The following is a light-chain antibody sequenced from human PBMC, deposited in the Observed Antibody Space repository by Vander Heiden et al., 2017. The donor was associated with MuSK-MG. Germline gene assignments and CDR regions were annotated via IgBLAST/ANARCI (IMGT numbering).Light chain of an antibody. V-gene: IGLV2-11*01. J-gene: IGLJ2*01. CDR1: SSDVGGYNY. Sequence: QSALTQPRSVSGSPGQSVTISCTGTSSDVGGYNYVSWYQQHPGKATNLMIYDVSKRPSGVPDRFSGSKSGNTASLTISGLQAEDEADYYCCSYAGSYTSDVVFGGGTKLTVL. CDR2: DVS. CDR3: CSYAGSYTSDVV.